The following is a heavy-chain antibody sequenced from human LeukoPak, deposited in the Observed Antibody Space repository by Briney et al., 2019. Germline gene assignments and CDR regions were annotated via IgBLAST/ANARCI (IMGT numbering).Heavy chain of an antibody. CDR2: ISASGGNT. CDR1: GVTFSSYG. D-gene: IGHD2-15*01. CDR3: AKGTYCSGANCYPSVYYYYYMDV. J-gene: IGHJ6*03. Sequence: GGSLRLSCAASGVTFSSYGMSWVCHAPRKGLEWVSAISASGGNTYYAASMKGRFTISRDNSKNTLYLQMSSLRAEDTAVYYCAKGTYCSGANCYPSVYYYYYMDVWGKGTTVTVSS. V-gene: IGHV3-23*01.